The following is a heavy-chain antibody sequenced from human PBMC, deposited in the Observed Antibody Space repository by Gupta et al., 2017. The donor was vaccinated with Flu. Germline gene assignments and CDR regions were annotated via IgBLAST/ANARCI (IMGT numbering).Heavy chain of an antibody. CDR3: ARAILASRPVGSNNYYYYQLDV. D-gene: IGHD6-6*01. J-gene: IGHJ6*02. V-gene: IGHV1-69*01. CDR2: IIPIFGTT. Sequence: EWMGGIIPIFGTTNYAHRFLGRVTISADDSATTGYMELSSLRSEDTAVYYCARAILASRPVGSNNYYYYQLDVWGQGTTVTVSS.